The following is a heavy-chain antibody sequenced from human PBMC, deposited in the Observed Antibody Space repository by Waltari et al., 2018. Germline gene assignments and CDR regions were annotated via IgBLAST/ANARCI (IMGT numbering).Heavy chain of an antibody. D-gene: IGHD5-18*01. V-gene: IGHV3-15*01. CDR2: IKSKTDGGKT. Sequence: EVQLVESGGGLVKPGGSLRLSCAASGFTFSNAWMSWVRQAPGKGLEWVGRIKSKTDGGKTNNVAPGKAESTTARKNQKNRRYLQMNGWKTEDTALYYCTTWGGKSNGSGYYNTRDVWGKGTTVTVSS. CDR3: TTWGGKSNGSGYYNTRDV. CDR1: GFTFSNAW. J-gene: IGHJ6*03.